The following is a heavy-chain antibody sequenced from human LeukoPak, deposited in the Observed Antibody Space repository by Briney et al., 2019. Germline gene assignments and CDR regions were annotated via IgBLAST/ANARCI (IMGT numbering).Heavy chain of an antibody. J-gene: IGHJ4*02. CDR1: GDSVSSGSSY. Sequence: SETLSLTCTVSGDSVSSGSSYWSWIRQRPGKGLEWIISIYYSGSTNYNPSLKSRVTMSVNASKNQFSLKLSSVTAADTAVYYCARSYFDVIGGYYTHFDYWGRGTLVTVSS. CDR3: ARSYFDVIGGYYTHFDY. D-gene: IGHD3-22*01. V-gene: IGHV4-61*01. CDR2: IYYSGST.